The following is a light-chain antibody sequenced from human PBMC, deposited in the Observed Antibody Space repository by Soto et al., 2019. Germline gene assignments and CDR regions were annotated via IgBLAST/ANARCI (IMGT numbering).Light chain of an antibody. Sequence: EIVMTQSQATLSVSPGARATLSFRASQGVGSDLVWYRQKPGQAPRLLIYGASNRATGVPDSFSGRGSGTGFTLTISSLQSDDFAVYSGQQYLDWPRKFGQGTKVEIK. J-gene: IGKJ1*01. V-gene: IGKV3-15*01. CDR2: GAS. CDR1: QGVGSD. CDR3: QQYLDWPRK.